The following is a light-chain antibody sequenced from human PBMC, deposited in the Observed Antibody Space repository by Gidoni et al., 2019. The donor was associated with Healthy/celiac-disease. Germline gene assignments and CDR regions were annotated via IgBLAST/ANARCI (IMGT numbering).Light chain of an antibody. J-gene: IGKJ3*01. CDR1: QSVSSN. CDR2: GAS. Sequence: IVMTQSPATLSVSPGERATLSCRASQSVSSNLAWYQQKPGQAPRLLIYGASTRAPGIPARFIGSGSGTEFTLTISSLQSEDFAVYYCQQYNNWPPFTFGPGTKVDIK. CDR3: QQYNNWPPFT. V-gene: IGKV3-15*01.